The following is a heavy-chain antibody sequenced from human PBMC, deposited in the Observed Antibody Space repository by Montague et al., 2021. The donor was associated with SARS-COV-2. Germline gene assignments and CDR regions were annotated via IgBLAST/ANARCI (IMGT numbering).Heavy chain of an antibody. CDR1: GGSISSSSYY. Sequence: SETLSLTCTVSGGSISSSSYYWGWIRQPPGKGLEWIGSIYYSGSTYYNPPLKSRVTISVDTSKNRFSLKLSSVTAADTAVYYCARVGRQQLVRLSGMDVWGQGTTVTVSS. D-gene: IGHD6-13*01. CDR2: IYYSGST. CDR3: ARVGRQQLVRLSGMDV. J-gene: IGHJ6*02. V-gene: IGHV4-39*07.